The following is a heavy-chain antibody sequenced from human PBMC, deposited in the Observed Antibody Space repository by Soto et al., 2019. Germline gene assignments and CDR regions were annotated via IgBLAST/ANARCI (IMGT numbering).Heavy chain of an antibody. Sequence: QVQLVQSGSEVKKPGSSVKVSCKASGGTVSSYTFSWVRQSPGQGLEWMGRIIPILDLANYALKFQGRVTITADKSMSTAYVELNSLGSEDTAVYYCATPRNVGVYGDHALDDWSQGTLVTVSS. D-gene: IGHD4-17*01. V-gene: IGHV1-69*02. CDR3: ATPRNVGVYGDHALDD. CDR1: GGTVSSYT. CDR2: IIPILDLA. J-gene: IGHJ4*02.